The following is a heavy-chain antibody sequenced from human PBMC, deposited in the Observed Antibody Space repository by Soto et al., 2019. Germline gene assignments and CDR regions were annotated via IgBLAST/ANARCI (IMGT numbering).Heavy chain of an antibody. V-gene: IGHV3-23*01. J-gene: IGHJ4*02. CDR1: GFTFSSYA. Sequence: GSLRLSCAASGFTFSSYAMSWVRQAPGKGLEWVSAISGSGGSTYYADSVKGRFTISRDNSKNTLYLQMNSLRAEDTAVYYCAKDLASPGIAVAGTSYYWGQGTLVTVSS. D-gene: IGHD6-19*01. CDR3: AKDLASPGIAVAGTSYY. CDR2: ISGSGGST.